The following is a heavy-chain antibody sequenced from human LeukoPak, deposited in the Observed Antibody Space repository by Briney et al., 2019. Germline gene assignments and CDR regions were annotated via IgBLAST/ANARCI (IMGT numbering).Heavy chain of an antibody. CDR3: ARKSVGATRPALDY. Sequence: SETLSLTCAVYGGSFSGYYWSWIRQPPGKGLEWIGEINQSGSTNYNPSLKSRVTISVDTSKNQFSLKLSSVTAADTAVYYCARKSVGATRPALDYWGQGTLVTVSS. V-gene: IGHV4-34*01. CDR2: INQSGST. CDR1: GGSFSGYY. D-gene: IGHD1-26*01. J-gene: IGHJ4*02.